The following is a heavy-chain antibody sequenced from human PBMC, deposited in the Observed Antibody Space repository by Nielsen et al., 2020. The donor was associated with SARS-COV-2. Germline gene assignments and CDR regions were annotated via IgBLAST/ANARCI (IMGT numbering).Heavy chain of an antibody. Sequence: GGSLRLSCAASGFTFSSYAMHWVRQAPGKGLEWVAVISYDGSNKYYADSVKGRFTISRDNSKNTLYLQMNSLRAEDTAVYYCARGYSGYSYGYSEYFQHWGQGTLVTVSS. CDR3: ARGYSGYSYGYSEYFQH. CDR2: ISYDGSNK. D-gene: IGHD5-18*01. J-gene: IGHJ1*01. V-gene: IGHV3-30-3*01. CDR1: GFTFSSYA.